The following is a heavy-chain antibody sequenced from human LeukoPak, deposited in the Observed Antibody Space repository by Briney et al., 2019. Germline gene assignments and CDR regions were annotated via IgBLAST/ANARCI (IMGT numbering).Heavy chain of an antibody. CDR3: ARVSSTFYFDS. CDR1: GFSFGYYW. D-gene: IGHD2/OR15-2a*01. V-gene: IGHV3-74*01. CDR2: ISPDGSST. J-gene: IGHJ4*02. Sequence: GGSLILSCAASGFSFGYYWMHWGRQAPREGLVWFSRISPDGSSTVYADSVQGQFTLSRDNAKNTLYLQLSSLRADDTAVYFCARVSSTFYFDSWGQGTLVTVSS.